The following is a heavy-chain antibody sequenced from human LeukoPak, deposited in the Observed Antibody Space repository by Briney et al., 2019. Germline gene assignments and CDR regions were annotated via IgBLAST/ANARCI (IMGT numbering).Heavy chain of an antibody. CDR2: MSPNSDYT. V-gene: IGHV1-8*01. J-gene: IGHJ4*02. Sequence: ASVKVSCKASGYTFTSYDINWVRQATGQGLEWMGWMSPNSDYTGYAQKFQGRVTMTRNTSISTAYMELCSLRSDDTAMYFCARGVAAGYDYWGQGTLVTVSS. CDR1: GYTFTSYD. CDR3: ARGVAAGYDY. D-gene: IGHD6-13*01.